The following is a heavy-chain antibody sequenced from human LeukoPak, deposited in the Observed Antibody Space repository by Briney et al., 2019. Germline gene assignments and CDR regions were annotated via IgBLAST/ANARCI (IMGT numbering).Heavy chain of an antibody. CDR2: ISAYNGNT. J-gene: IGHJ4*02. CDR1: GYTFTGYY. CDR3: ARGAAAAGTGYFDY. Sequence: ASVKVSCKASGYTFTGYYMHWVRQAPGQGLEWMGWISAYNGNTNYAQKLQGRVTMTTDTSTSTAYMELRSLRSDDTAVYYCARGAAAAGTGYFDYWGQGTLVTVSS. V-gene: IGHV1-18*04. D-gene: IGHD6-13*01.